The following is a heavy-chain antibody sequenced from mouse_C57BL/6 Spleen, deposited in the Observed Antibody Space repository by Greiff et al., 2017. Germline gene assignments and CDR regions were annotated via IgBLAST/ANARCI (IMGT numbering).Heavy chain of an antibody. CDR3: ARGGYYGNYVDGFDY. Sequence: EVKLVESGGGLVKPGGSLILSCAASGFTFSDYGMHWVRQAPEKGLEWVAYISSGSSTIYYADTVKGRFTISRDNAKNTLFLQMTSLRSEDTAMYYCARGGYYGNYVDGFDYWGQGTTLTVSS. V-gene: IGHV5-17*01. CDR1: GFTFSDYG. J-gene: IGHJ2*01. CDR2: ISSGSSTI. D-gene: IGHD2-1*01.